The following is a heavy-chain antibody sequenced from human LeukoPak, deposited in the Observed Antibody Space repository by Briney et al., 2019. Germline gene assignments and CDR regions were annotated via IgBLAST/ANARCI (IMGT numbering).Heavy chain of an antibody. J-gene: IGHJ3*02. V-gene: IGHV3-23*01. CDR1: GFTVSSNY. CDR3: AKDITIFSPHAFDI. CDR2: ISGSGGST. Sequence: PGGSLRLSCAASGFTVSSNYMSWVRQAPGKGLEWVSAISGSGGSTYYADSVKGRFTISRDNSKNTLYLQMNSLRAEDTAVYYCAKDITIFSPHAFDIWGQGTMVTVSS. D-gene: IGHD3-3*01.